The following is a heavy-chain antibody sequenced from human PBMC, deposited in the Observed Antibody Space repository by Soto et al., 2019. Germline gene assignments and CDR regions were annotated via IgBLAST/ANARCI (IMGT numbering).Heavy chain of an antibody. CDR2: INAGNGNT. J-gene: IGHJ4*02. D-gene: IGHD5-18*01. CDR1: GYTFTSYA. CDR3: ARVLDVDTAMVLDY. Sequence: ASVKVSCKASGYTFTSYAMHWVRQAPGQRLEWMGWINAGNGNTKYSQKFQGRVTITADESTSTAYMELSSLRSEDTAVYYCARVLDVDTAMVLDYWGQGTLVTVSS. V-gene: IGHV1-3*01.